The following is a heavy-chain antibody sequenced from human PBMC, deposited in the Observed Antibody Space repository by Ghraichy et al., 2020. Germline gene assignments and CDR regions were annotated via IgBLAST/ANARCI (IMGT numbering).Heavy chain of an antibody. V-gene: IGHV4-34*01. Sequence: SETLSLTCAVYGGSFSGYYWSWIRQPPGKGLEWIGEINHSGSTNYNPSLKSRVTISVDTSKNQFSLKLSSVTAADTAVYYCARGPRGTGYYTWYYYYYMDVWGKGTTVTVSS. J-gene: IGHJ6*03. CDR3: ARGPRGTGYYTWYYYYYMDV. CDR1: GGSFSGYY. CDR2: INHSGST. D-gene: IGHD3/OR15-3a*01.